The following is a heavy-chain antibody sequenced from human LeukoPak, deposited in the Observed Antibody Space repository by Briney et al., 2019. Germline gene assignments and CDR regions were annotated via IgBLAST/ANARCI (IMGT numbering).Heavy chain of an antibody. Sequence: GGSLRLSCAASGFTFSSYNMNWVRQAPGKGLEWVSYISRSSSTTYYADSVKGRFTISRDNSKNTLYLQMNSLRAEDTAVYYCANPSHVFCSGGSCPDYWGQGTLVTVSS. CDR1: GFTFSSYN. CDR3: ANPSHVFCSGGSCPDY. J-gene: IGHJ4*02. CDR2: ISRSSSTT. D-gene: IGHD2-15*01. V-gene: IGHV3-48*01.